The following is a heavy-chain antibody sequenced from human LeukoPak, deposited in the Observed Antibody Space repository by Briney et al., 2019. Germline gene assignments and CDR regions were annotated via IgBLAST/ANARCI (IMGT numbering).Heavy chain of an antibody. Sequence: ASVKVSCKASGYTFTGYYMHWVRQAPGQGLEWMGRINPNSGGTNYAQKFQGRVTMTRDTSISTAYMELSRLRSDDTAVYYCARGPTLTGSYNFDYWGQGTLVTVSS. J-gene: IGHJ4*02. CDR1: GYTFTGYY. CDR3: ARGPTLTGSYNFDY. CDR2: INPNSGGT. D-gene: IGHD1-26*01. V-gene: IGHV1-2*06.